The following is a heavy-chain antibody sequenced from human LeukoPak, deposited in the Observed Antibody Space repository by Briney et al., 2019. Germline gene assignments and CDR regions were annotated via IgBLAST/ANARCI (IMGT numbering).Heavy chain of an antibody. D-gene: IGHD6-13*01. CDR2: IYYSGST. J-gene: IGHJ4*02. CDR1: GDSISGFY. V-gene: IGHV4-59*12. Sequence: SETLSLTCTVSGDSISGFYWSWIRQPPGKGLEWIGYIYYSGSTNYNPSLKSRVTMSIDTSKSQFSLKLTSVTAADTAVYYCAKDILEAGLFFDYWGLGTLVTVSS. CDR3: AKDILEAGLFFDY.